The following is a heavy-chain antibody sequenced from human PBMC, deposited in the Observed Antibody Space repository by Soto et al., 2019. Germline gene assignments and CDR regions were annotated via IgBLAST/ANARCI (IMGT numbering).Heavy chain of an antibody. D-gene: IGHD7-27*01. V-gene: IGHV4-34*01. J-gene: IGHJ4*02. CDR1: GGSFSGYY. CDR3: ARGWGSIFDY. Sequence: QVQLQQWGAGLLKPSETLSLTCAVYGGSFSGYYWSWIRQPPGKGLEWIGEINHSGSTNYNPSLKSRVNISVDTSKNQFSLKLSSVTAADTAVYYCARGWGSIFDYWGQGTLVTVSS. CDR2: INHSGST.